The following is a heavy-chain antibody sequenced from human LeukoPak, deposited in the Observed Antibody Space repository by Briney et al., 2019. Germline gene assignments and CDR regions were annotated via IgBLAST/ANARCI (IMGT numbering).Heavy chain of an antibody. V-gene: IGHV4-59*01. CDR1: GGSMSSAY. CDR2: AYYTGDN. CDR3: ARLVAPGSLEVWFDP. D-gene: IGHD1-26*01. J-gene: IGHJ5*02. Sequence: SETLSLTCTVSGGSMSSAYWSWLRQSPGKGLEWIGYAYYTGDNNYNPSLKSRVTILVDTSKRQFSLKMRSVTAADTAIYYCARLVAPGSLEVWFDPWGQGTLVTVSS.